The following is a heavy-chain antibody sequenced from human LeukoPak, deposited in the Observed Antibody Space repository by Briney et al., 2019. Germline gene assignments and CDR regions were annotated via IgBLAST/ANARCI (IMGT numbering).Heavy chain of an antibody. CDR2: ISSSGSTI. D-gene: IGHD3-3*01. Sequence: PGGSLRLSCAASGFTFSDYYMSWIRQAPGKGLEWVSYISSSGSTIYYADSVKGRFTISRDNAKNSLYLQMNSLRAENTAVYYCARIGLTYYAFWSGYFFDYWGQGTLATVSS. J-gene: IGHJ4*02. CDR3: ARIGLTYYAFWSGYFFDY. CDR1: GFTFSDYY. V-gene: IGHV3-11*04.